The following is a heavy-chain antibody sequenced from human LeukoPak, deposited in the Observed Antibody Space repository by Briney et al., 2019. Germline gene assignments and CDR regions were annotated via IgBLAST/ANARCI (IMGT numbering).Heavy chain of an antibody. D-gene: IGHD4-17*01. V-gene: IGHV4-59*01. CDR1: GGSISSYY. Sequence: SETLSLTCTVPGGSISSYYWSWIRQPPGKGLEYIGYIYYSGSTNYNPSLKSRVTISVDASKNQFSLKLTSVTPADTAVYYCARVHGDYLDYWGQGTLVTVSS. CDR3: ARVHGDYLDY. J-gene: IGHJ4*02. CDR2: IYYSGST.